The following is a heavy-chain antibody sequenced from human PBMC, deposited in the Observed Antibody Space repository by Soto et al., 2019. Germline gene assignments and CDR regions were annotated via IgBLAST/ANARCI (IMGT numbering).Heavy chain of an antibody. CDR2: IYYSGST. CDR1: GGSISSSSYY. CDR3: ARRQSSSWYGL. V-gene: IGHV4-39*01. D-gene: IGHD6-13*01. J-gene: IGHJ4*02. Sequence: SEALSLTCTGSGGSISSSSYYGGCIRQPPGKGLEWIGSIYYSGSTYYNPSLKSRVTISVDTSKNQFSLKLSSVTAADTAVYYCARRQSSSWYGLWGQGTLVTVS.